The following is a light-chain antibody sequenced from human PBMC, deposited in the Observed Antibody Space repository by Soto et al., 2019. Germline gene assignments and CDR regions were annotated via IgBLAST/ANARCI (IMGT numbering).Light chain of an antibody. CDR1: QDISNY. Sequence: DIQVTQSPSAMSASVGDRVTITCRASQDISNYLAWFQQKPGKVPKRLIYGASSLQSGVPSRFSGSGSGTEFTLTISSLQPEDFATYYCLQHDSHPLTFGGGT. V-gene: IGKV1-17*03. J-gene: IGKJ4*01. CDR3: LQHDSHPLT. CDR2: GAS.